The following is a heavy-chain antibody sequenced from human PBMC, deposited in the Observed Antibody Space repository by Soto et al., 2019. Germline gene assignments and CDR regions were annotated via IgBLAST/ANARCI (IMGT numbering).Heavy chain of an antibody. CDR3: AWSDIFGRWDGMDV. D-gene: IGHD3-9*01. J-gene: IGHJ6*02. CDR2: IDWDDDK. V-gene: IGHV2-70*01. Sequence: SGPTLVNPTQTLTLTCAFSGFSLSTSGMCVSWIRQPPGKALEWLALIDWDDDKYYSTSLKTRLTISKDTSKNQVVLTMTNMDPVDTATYYCAWSDIFGRWDGMDVWGQGTTVTVSS. CDR1: GFSLSTSGMC.